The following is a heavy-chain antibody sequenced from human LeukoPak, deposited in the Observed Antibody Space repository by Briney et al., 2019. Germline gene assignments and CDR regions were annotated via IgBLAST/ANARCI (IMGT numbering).Heavy chain of an antibody. CDR2: ISAYNGNT. CDR1: GGTFSSYA. V-gene: IGHV1-18*01. Sequence: ASVKVSCKASGGTFSSYAISWVRQAPGQGLEWMGWISAYNGNTNYAQKLQGRVTMTTDTSTSTAYMELRSLRSDDTAVYYCARDHLAAAGTEVFDYWGQGTLVTVSS. CDR3: ARDHLAAAGTEVFDY. D-gene: IGHD6-13*01. J-gene: IGHJ4*02.